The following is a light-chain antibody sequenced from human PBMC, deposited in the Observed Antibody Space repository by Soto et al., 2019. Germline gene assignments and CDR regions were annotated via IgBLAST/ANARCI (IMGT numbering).Light chain of an antibody. V-gene: IGKV1-5*03. CDR1: QSINNW. CDR2: KAS. J-gene: IGKJ1*01. Sequence: DIQMTQSPSTLSASVGDRVNITCRASQSINNWLAWYQQKPGKAPKLFIFKASTLEIGVPSRFSGSGSGTEFTPSISSLQPDDFATYFCQQYESFPRTFGQGTKVEMK. CDR3: QQYESFPRT.